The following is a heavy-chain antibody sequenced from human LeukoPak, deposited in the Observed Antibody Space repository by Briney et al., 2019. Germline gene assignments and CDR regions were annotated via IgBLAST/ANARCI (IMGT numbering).Heavy chain of an antibody. J-gene: IGHJ4*02. V-gene: IGHV3-30*02. D-gene: IGHD3-16*01. CDR3: ARDGAGRHYFDY. Sequence: GGSLRLSCAASAFTFSSYDMHWVRQAPGKGLEWVAFIRYDGCNKYYADSVKGRFTISRDNSKNTLYLQMNSLSAEDTAVYYCARDGAGRHYFDYWGQGTLVTVSS. CDR2: IRYDGCNK. CDR1: AFTFSSYD.